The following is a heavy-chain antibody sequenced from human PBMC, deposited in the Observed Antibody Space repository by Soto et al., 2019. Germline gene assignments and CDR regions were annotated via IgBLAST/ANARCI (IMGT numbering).Heavy chain of an antibody. CDR1: GFTFSSYA. J-gene: IGHJ6*02. Sequence: PGGSLRLSCAASGFTFSSYAMSWVRQAPGKGLEYVSAISSNGGSTYYADSVKGRFTISRDNSKNTLYLQMSSLRAEDTAVYYCVKGLFFWWGRLLLYYFYYGMDVWGQGANVTGSS. CDR3: VKGLFFWWGRLLLYYFYYGMDV. V-gene: IGHV3-64D*08. CDR2: ISSNGGST. D-gene: IGHD3-16*01.